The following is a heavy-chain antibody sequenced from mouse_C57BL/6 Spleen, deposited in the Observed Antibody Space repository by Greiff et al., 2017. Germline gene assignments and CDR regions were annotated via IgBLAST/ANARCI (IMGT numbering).Heavy chain of an antibody. V-gene: IGHV1-15*01. CDR3: TSGLLRSYYYDMDY. CDR1: GYTFTDYE. J-gene: IGHJ4*01. D-gene: IGHD2-3*01. CDR2: IDPETGGT. Sequence: VLLQQPGAELVRPGASVTLSCKASGYTFTDYEMHWVKQTPVHGLEWIGAIDPETGGTAYNQKFKGKAILTVDKSSSTAYMELRGLTSEDSDVYYCTSGLLRSYYYDMDYWRKRILVTGCS.